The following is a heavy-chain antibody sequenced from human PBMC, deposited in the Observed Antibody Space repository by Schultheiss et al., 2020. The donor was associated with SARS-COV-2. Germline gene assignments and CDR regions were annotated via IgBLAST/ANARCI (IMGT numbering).Heavy chain of an antibody. CDR3: ARVCSSTSCYTYGAFDI. Sequence: SGPTLVKPTQTLTLTCTFSGFSLSTSGVGVGWIRQPPGKALEWLALIYWNDDKRYSPSLKSRLTITKDTSKNQVVLTMADMDPLDTATYYCARVCSSTSCYTYGAFDIWGQGTMVTVSS. V-gene: IGHV2-5*01. J-gene: IGHJ3*02. CDR1: GFSLSTSGVG. D-gene: IGHD2-2*02. CDR2: IYWNDDK.